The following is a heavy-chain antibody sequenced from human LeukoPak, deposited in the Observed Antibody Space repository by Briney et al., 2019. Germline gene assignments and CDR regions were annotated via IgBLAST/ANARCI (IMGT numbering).Heavy chain of an antibody. CDR2: ISYSGST. J-gene: IGHJ4*02. CDR3: ARLLSDYFDH. Sequence: PSETLSLTCTVSGGSITSGHYYWSWIRQPPGKGLEWIGHISYSGSTNYNPSLKSRVTISIDTSKNQFSLKLSSVTAADTAVYYCARLLSDYFDHWGQGTLVTVSS. CDR1: GGSITSGHYY. D-gene: IGHD2-21*01. V-gene: IGHV4-30-4*01.